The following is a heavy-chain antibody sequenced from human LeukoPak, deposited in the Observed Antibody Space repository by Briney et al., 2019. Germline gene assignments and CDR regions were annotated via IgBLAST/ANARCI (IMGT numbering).Heavy chain of an antibody. CDR2: ISTKANSYTI. CDR3: ASDYCGGDCSHI. CDR1: GFTFSDLY. D-gene: IGHD2-21*02. Sequence: PGGSLRLSCAASGFTFSDLYMDWVRQAPGKGLEWVGRISTKANSYTIQYAASVKGRFTISRDDSKNSLYLQMNSLKSEDTAVYYCASDYCGGDCSHIWGQGTLVTVSS. J-gene: IGHJ4*02. V-gene: IGHV3-72*01.